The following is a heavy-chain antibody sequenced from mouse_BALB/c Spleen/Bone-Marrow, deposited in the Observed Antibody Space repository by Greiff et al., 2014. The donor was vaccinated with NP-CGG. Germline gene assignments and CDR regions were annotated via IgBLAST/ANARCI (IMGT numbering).Heavy chain of an antibody. V-gene: IGHV14-3*02. Sequence: VQLQQPGAELVKPGASVKLSCTASGFNFKDTYMHWVKQRPEQGLEWIGRIDPANGNTKYDPKFQGKATITADTSSNTAYLQLSNRTSEDTAVYYCATCYYVYYFDYWGQGTTLTVSS. CDR1: GFNFKDTY. CDR2: IDPANGNT. D-gene: IGHD1-1*01. J-gene: IGHJ2*01. CDR3: ATCYYVYYFDY.